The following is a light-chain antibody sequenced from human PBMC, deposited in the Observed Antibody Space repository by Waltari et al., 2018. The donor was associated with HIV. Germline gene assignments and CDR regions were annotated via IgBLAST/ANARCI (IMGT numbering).Light chain of an antibody. CDR1: SSDIGRYNL. CDR3: SSYAGARGGV. Sequence: QSALTQPASVSESPGQSITISCSGTSSDIGRYNLVSWYQQHTGKAPKLIIYDVNKPPSGVSNRFSGSKSGNTASLTISGLQAEDEADYYCSSYAGARGGVFGGGTKLTVL. CDR2: DVN. J-gene: IGLJ2*01. V-gene: IGLV2-23*02.